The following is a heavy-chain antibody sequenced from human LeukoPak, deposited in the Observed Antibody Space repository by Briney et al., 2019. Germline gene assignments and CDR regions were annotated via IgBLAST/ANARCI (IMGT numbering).Heavy chain of an antibody. CDR3: ARDLGMYYYGSGSQNWFDP. CDR1: GGTFSSYA. J-gene: IGHJ5*02. D-gene: IGHD3-10*01. Sequence: ASVKVSCKASGGTFSSYAISWVRQAPGQGLEWMGRIIPILGIANYAQKFQGRVTITADKSTSTAYMELSSLRSEDTAVYYCARDLGMYYYGSGSQNWFDPWGQGTLVTVSS. V-gene: IGHV1-69*04. CDR2: IIPILGIA.